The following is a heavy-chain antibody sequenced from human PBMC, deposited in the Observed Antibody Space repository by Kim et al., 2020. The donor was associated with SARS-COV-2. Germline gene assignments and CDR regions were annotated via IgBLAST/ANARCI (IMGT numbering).Heavy chain of an antibody. J-gene: IGHJ2*01. CDR1: GGSISSYY. CDR2: IYYSGST. D-gene: IGHD3-22*01. V-gene: IGHV4-59*13. Sequence: SETLSLTCTVSGGSISSYYWSWIRQPPGKGLEWIGYIYYSGSTNYNPSLKSRVTISVDTSKNQFSLKLSSVTAADTAVYYCAREPYYYDSSGYRDWYFDLWGRGTLVTVSS. CDR3: AREPYYYDSSGYRDWYFDL.